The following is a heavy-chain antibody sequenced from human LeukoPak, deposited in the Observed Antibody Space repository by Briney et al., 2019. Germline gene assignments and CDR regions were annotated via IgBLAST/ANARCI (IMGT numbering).Heavy chain of an antibody. CDR1: GYSFIVYY. CDR3: AKDWEMRYSQEGFDS. Sequence: ASVKVSCKASGYSFIVYYIHWVRQAPGHGLEWMGWINPRTGDTHYEQQFRGRLTMTRDTSSSTAYMDLSRLTSDDTAMYFCAKDWEMRYSQEGFDSWGQGTLVTVSS. D-gene: IGHD3-9*01. J-gene: IGHJ4*02. V-gene: IGHV1-2*02. CDR2: INPRTGDT.